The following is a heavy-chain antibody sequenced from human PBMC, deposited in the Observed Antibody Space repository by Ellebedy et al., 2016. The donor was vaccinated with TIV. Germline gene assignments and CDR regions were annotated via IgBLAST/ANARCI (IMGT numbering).Heavy chain of an antibody. J-gene: IGHJ5*02. CDR1: GFTFTSSA. CDR3: ATDRGKRPLKLDP. V-gene: IGHV1-69*13. CDR2: IIPIFGTA. Sequence: SVKVSXKASGFTFTSSAVQWVRQAPGQGLEWMGGIIPIFGTANYAQKFQGRVTITADESTSTAYMELSSLRSEDTAVYYCATDRGKRPLKLDPWGQGTLVTVSS.